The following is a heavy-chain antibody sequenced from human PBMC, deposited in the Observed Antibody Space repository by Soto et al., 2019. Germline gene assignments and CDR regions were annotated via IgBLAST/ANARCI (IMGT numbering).Heavy chain of an antibody. CDR1: GGTFRTYA. CDR3: AKGAVAGTPTSYYFYGMDV. V-gene: IGHV1-69*12. D-gene: IGHD6-19*01. J-gene: IGHJ6*02. Sequence: QVQLLQSGAEVKKPGSSVRVSCEASGGTFRTYAISWVRQAPGQGLEWMGEIIPIFGTVNYAQTFQGRVTITADETTTTVYMELRGLRSEDTAVYYCAKGAVAGTPTSYYFYGMDVWGQGTKVTVSS. CDR2: IIPIFGTV.